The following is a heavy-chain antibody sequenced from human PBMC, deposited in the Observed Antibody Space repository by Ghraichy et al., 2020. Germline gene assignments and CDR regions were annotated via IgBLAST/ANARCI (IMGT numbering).Heavy chain of an antibody. J-gene: IGHJ4*02. Sequence: GASLRLSCAASGFTFSSYWMSWVRQAPGKGLEWVANIKQDGSEKYYVDSVKGRFTISRDNAKNSLYLQMNSLRAEDTAVYYCASNNILTGYYAGGSHWGQGTLVTVSS. CDR3: ASNNILTGYYAGGSH. CDR2: IKQDGSEK. CDR1: GFTFSSYW. V-gene: IGHV3-7*01. D-gene: IGHD3-9*01.